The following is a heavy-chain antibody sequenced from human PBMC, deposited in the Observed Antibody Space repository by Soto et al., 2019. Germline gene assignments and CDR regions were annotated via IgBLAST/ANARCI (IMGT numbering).Heavy chain of an antibody. J-gene: IGHJ4*02. CDR3: ARVRTVGAGHFDY. CDR1: GGSFSGYY. V-gene: IGHV4-34*01. CDR2: IKHSGST. Sequence: QVQLQQWGAGLLKPSETLSLTCAVYGGSFSGYYWSWIRQPPGKGLEWIGEIKHSGSTNYNPSLKSRVTISVDTSKNQFSLKLSSVTAADTAVYYCARVRTVGAGHFDYWGQGTLVTVSS. D-gene: IGHD1-26*01.